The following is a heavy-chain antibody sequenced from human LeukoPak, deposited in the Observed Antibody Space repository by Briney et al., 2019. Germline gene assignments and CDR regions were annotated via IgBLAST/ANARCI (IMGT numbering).Heavy chain of an antibody. CDR1: GGTFSSYA. CDR3: ARRGTTGTTSWFDP. Sequence: VASVKVSCTASGGTFSSYAISWVRQAPGPGLEWMGGIIPIFGTANYAQKFQGRVTITADESTSTAYMELSSLRSEDTAVYYCARRGTTGTTSWFDPWGQGTLVTVSS. J-gene: IGHJ5*02. V-gene: IGHV1-69*01. D-gene: IGHD1-1*01. CDR2: IIPIFGTA.